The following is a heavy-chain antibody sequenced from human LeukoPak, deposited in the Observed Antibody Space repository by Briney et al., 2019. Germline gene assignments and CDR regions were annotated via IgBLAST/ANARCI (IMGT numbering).Heavy chain of an antibody. Sequence: SETLSLTCTVSGGSISSYYWSWIRQPPGKGLEWIGYIYYSGSTYYNPSLKSRVTISVDTSKNQFSLKLSSVTAADTAVYYCASSIWFGSYYFDYWGQGTLVTVSS. D-gene: IGHD3-10*01. V-gene: IGHV4-59*08. CDR1: GGSISSYY. J-gene: IGHJ4*02. CDR3: ASSIWFGSYYFDY. CDR2: IYYSGST.